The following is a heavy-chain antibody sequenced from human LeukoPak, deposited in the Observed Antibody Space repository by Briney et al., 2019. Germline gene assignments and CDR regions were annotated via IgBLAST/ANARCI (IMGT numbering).Heavy chain of an antibody. CDR3: ARDWYYYDSSGYYRFDT. Sequence: GGSLRLSCAPSGFTFSIYWMSWVRQAPGKGLEWVANIKQDGSEKYYVDSVKGRFTISRDNAKNSLYLQMNSLRAEDPAVYYCARDWYYYDSSGYYRFDTWGEGELVTVSS. D-gene: IGHD3-22*01. V-gene: IGHV3-7*01. CDR1: GFTFSIYW. CDR2: IKQDGSEK. J-gene: IGHJ5*02.